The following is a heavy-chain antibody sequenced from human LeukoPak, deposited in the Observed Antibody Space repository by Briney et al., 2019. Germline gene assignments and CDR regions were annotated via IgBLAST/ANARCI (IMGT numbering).Heavy chain of an antibody. J-gene: IGHJ5*02. D-gene: IGHD2-2*01. CDR3: AKDVSAYCSGTSCLNWLDP. V-gene: IGHV3-23*01. CDR1: GFTFSSYG. CDR2: ITLGGGRT. Sequence: GGSLRLSCAASGFTFSSYGMHWARQTPGKGLEWVSAITLGGGRTYYAESVKGRFTISRDNSKNTLYLQMNSLRAEDTAVYYCAKDVSAYCSGTSCLNWLDPWGQGTLVTVSS.